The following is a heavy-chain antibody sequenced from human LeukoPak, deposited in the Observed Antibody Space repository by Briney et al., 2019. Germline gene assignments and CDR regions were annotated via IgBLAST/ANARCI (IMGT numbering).Heavy chain of an antibody. CDR3: ANLYETFDY. D-gene: IGHD5/OR15-5a*01. Sequence: PGGSLRLSCAASGFTLSSYGMHWVRQAPGKGLEWVAVISYDGSNKYYADSVKGRFTISRDNSKNTLYLQMNSLRAEDTAVYYCANLYETFDYWGQGTLVTVSS. CDR1: GFTLSSYG. J-gene: IGHJ4*02. V-gene: IGHV3-30*18. CDR2: ISYDGSNK.